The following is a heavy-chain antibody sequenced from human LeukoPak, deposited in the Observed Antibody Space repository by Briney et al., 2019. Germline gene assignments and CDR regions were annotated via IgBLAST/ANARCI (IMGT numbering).Heavy chain of an antibody. V-gene: IGHV3-33*01. CDR1: GFTFSSYG. J-gene: IGHJ6*02. CDR3: AREGLDYGMDV. Sequence: TRGSLRLSCAASGFTFSSYGMHWVRQAPGKGLEWVAVIWYDGSNKYYADSVKGRFTISRDNSKNTLYLQMNSLRAEDTAVYYCAREGLDYGMDVWGQGTTVTVSS. D-gene: IGHD2-15*01. CDR2: IWYDGSNK.